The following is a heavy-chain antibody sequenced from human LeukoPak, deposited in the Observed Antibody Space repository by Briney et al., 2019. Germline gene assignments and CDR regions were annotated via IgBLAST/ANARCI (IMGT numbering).Heavy chain of an antibody. CDR3: AREGYSSGWYRGYFDL. J-gene: IGHJ2*01. D-gene: IGHD6-19*01. Sequence: SETLSLTCTVSGGSISSGSYYWSWIRQPAGKGLEWIGRIYTNGDTNYNSSLKSRVTMSIDTSMNQFSLNLRSLTAADTAVYYCAREGYSSGWYRGYFDLWGRGTLVTVSS. CDR2: IYTNGDT. CDR1: GGSISSGSYY. V-gene: IGHV4-61*02.